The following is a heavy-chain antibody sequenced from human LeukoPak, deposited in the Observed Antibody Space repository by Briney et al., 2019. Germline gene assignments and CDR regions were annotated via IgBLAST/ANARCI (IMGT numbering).Heavy chain of an antibody. CDR2: IIPIFGTA. Sequence: SVKVSCKASGGTFSSYAISWVRQAPGQGLEWMGRIIPIFGTANYAQKFQGRVTITTDESTSTAYMELSSLRSEDTAVYYCARARYYGSGSYIYWGQGTLVIVSS. D-gene: IGHD3-10*01. V-gene: IGHV1-69*05. CDR3: ARARYYGSGSYIY. CDR1: GGTFSSYA. J-gene: IGHJ4*02.